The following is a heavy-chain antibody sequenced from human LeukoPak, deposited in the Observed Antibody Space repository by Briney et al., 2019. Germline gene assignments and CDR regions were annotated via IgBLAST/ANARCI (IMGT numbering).Heavy chain of an antibody. D-gene: IGHD4-17*01. Sequence: GGSLRLSCAASGFTLSSYSMNWVRQAPGKGLEWVSSISSSSSYIYYADSVKGRFTISRDNAKNSLYLQMNSLRAEDTAVYYCARVYGDYVALDYWGQGTLVTVSS. CDR1: GFTLSSYS. V-gene: IGHV3-21*01. CDR2: ISSSSSYI. J-gene: IGHJ4*02. CDR3: ARVYGDYVALDY.